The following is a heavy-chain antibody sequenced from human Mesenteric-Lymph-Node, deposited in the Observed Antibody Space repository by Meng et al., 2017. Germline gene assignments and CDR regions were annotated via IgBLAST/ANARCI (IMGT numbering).Heavy chain of an antibody. V-gene: IGHV4-34*01. CDR3: ARVILYSGSYYFDS. J-gene: IGHJ4*02. D-gene: IGHD1-26*01. Sequence: SETLSLTCAVYGGSFSGYYWSWIRQPPGKGLEWIGEINHSGSTNYNPSLKSRVTISVDTSKNQFSLKLSSVTAADTAVYYCARVILYSGSYYFDSWGQGTLVTVSS. CDR1: GGSFSGYY. CDR2: INHSGST.